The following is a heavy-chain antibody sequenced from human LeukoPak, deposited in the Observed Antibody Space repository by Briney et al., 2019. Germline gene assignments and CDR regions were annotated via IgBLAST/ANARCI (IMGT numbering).Heavy chain of an antibody. Sequence: GGSLRLSCAASGFTLSSYGMSWVRQTPGKGLEWASGVSGSGGSTYYADSVKGRFTISRDNSKNTLYLQMNSLRGDDTAVYYCAKDTVTTYRIDYWGQGTLVTVSS. D-gene: IGHD4-17*01. V-gene: IGHV3-23*01. CDR1: GFTLSSYG. CDR2: VSGSGGST. CDR3: AKDTVTTYRIDY. J-gene: IGHJ4*02.